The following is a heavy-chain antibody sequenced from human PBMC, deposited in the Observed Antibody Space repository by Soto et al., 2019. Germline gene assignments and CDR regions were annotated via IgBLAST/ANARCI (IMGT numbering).Heavy chain of an antibody. J-gene: IGHJ6*02. Sequence: ASVKVSCKASGYTFTSYDINWVRQATGQGLEWMGWMNPNSGNTGYAQKFQGRVTMTRNTSISTAYMELSSLRSEETAVYYCASDYYYGSGSCYYGMDVWGQGTTVTVSS. D-gene: IGHD3-10*01. CDR3: ASDYYYGSGSCYYGMDV. V-gene: IGHV1-8*01. CDR2: MNPNSGNT. CDR1: GYTFTSYD.